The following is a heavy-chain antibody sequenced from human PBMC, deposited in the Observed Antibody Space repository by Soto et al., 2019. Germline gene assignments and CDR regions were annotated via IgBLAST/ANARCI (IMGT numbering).Heavy chain of an antibody. CDR3: AHKLDTVDWFGP. Sequence: QITLKESGPTLVKSTQTLTLTCSFSGFSLRNGGVGVGWIRQPSGKALEWVALIYWNDDKRYSPFLKNRLTLIKDTFKDQVVLTMTNVDPVDTATYYCAHKLDTVDWFGPWGQGILVTVSS. V-gene: IGHV2-5*01. J-gene: IGHJ5*02. CDR2: IYWNDDK. CDR1: GFSLRNGGVG. D-gene: IGHD5-18*01.